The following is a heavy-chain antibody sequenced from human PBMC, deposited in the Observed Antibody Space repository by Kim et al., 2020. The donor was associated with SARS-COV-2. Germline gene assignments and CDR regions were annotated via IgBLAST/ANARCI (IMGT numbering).Heavy chain of an antibody. D-gene: IGHD3-10*01. CDR2: ISYDGSNK. J-gene: IGHJ6*02. CDR3: ASYTWSRLRGLTYSYYGMDV. Sequence: GGSLRLSCAASGFTFSSCAMHWVRQAPGKGLEWVAVISYDGSNKNYADSVKGRFTISRDNSKNTQYLQMNSLRAEDTALYYCASYTWSRLRGLTYSYYGMDVWGQGTTVTVSS. V-gene: IGHV3-30-3*01. CDR1: GFTFSSCA.